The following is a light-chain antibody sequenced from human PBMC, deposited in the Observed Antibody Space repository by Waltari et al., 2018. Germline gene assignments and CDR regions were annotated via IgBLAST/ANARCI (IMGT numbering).Light chain of an antibody. Sequence: DIQMTQSPSTLSASVGDRVTITCRASQNLNNWLTWDQQKPGKAPKLLIYTASTLQSGVPSRFSGSASGTEFTLTIDSLQPDDFATYYCQQYNTYPRTFGQGTKVEIK. CDR1: QNLNNW. CDR2: TAS. CDR3: QQYNTYPRT. J-gene: IGKJ1*01. V-gene: IGKV1-5*03.